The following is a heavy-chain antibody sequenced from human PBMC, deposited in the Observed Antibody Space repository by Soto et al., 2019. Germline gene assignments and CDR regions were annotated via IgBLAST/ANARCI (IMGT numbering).Heavy chain of an antibody. V-gene: IGHV1-69*13. J-gene: IGHJ6*02. Sequence: GASVKVSCKASGGTFSSYAISWVRQAPGQGLEWMGGIIPIFGTANYAQKFQGRVTITADESTSTAYMELSSLRSEDTAVYYCAHPSAAGYYYYGMDVWGQGTTVTVS. D-gene: IGHD6-25*01. CDR3: AHPSAAGYYYYGMDV. CDR1: GGTFSSYA. CDR2: IIPIFGTA.